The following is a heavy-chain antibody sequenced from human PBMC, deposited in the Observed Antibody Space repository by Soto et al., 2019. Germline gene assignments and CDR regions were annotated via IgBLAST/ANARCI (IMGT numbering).Heavy chain of an antibody. V-gene: IGHV1-69*01. CDR2: IIPIFGTA. D-gene: IGHD6-6*01. J-gene: IGHJ6*02. Sequence: QVQLVQSGAEVKKPGSSVKVSCKASGGTFSSYAISWVRQAPGQGLEWMGGIIPIFGTANYAQKFQGRVTITADESTSTAYMELSSLSSEDTAVYYCARDGGGSSSYYYYYGMDVWGQGTTVTVSS. CDR1: GGTFSSYA. CDR3: ARDGGGSSSYYYYYGMDV.